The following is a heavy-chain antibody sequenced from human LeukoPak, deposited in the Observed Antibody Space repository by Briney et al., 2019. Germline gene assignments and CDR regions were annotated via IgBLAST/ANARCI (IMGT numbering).Heavy chain of an antibody. D-gene: IGHD1-1*01. Sequence: SETLSLTCSVSDGSINSYYWNWIRRPPGKGLEWIGYIYYNGNTNYSPSLKSRVTMSVDTSKNLFSLKVSSVTAADTAVYYCAGGMEIAFDIWGQGTMVTVSS. CDR2: IYYNGNT. V-gene: IGHV4-59*01. CDR1: DGSINSYY. J-gene: IGHJ3*02. CDR3: AGGMEIAFDI.